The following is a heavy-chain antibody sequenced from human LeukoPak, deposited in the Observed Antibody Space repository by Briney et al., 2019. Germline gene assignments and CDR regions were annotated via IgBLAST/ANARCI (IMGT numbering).Heavy chain of an antibody. D-gene: IGHD5-18*01. CDR1: GGSISSSNW. CDR2: IYHSGST. J-gene: IGHJ4*02. CDR3: AIVDTAMVSSFDY. Sequence: PSETLSLTCAVSGGSISSSNWWSWVRQPPGEGLEWIGEIYHSGSTYYNPSLKSRVTISVDTSKNQFSLKLSSVTAADTAVYYCAIVDTAMVSSFDYWGQGTLVTVSS. V-gene: IGHV4-4*02.